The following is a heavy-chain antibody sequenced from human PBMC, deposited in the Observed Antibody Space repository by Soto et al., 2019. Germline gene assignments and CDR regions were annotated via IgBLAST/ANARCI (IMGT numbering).Heavy chain of an antibody. Sequence: AGGSLRLSCAASGFIFSPYWMSWVRQAPGKGLEWVANIKGDGTETHYVDSVKGRFTISRDNTKKSLYLQMKSLRVEDTAVYYCARDAYNYDSSGYYRYDAFDIWGQGTMVTVSS. V-gene: IGHV3-7*01. CDR1: GFIFSPYW. CDR2: IKGDGTET. J-gene: IGHJ3*02. D-gene: IGHD3-22*01. CDR3: ARDAYNYDSSGYYRYDAFDI.